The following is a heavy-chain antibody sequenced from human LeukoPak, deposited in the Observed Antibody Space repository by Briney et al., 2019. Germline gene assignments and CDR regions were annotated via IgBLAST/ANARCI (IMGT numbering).Heavy chain of an antibody. Sequence: GGALRLSCAASGFTVSSNYMSWVRQARGKGLEGVAVIYSGGSTYYADSVKGRFTFSRDNSKNTLYLQMNSLRAEDTAVYYCAREMPYDSSGYNWFDPWGQGTLVTVSS. CDR1: GFTVSSNY. J-gene: IGHJ5*02. CDR3: AREMPYDSSGYNWFDP. D-gene: IGHD3-22*01. V-gene: IGHV3-53*01. CDR2: IYSGGST.